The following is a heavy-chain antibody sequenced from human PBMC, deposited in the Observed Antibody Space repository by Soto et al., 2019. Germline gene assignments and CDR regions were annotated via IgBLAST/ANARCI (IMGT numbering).Heavy chain of an antibody. CDR1: GGSISSYY. CDR3: ARRWGYSFDY. D-gene: IGHD7-27*01. J-gene: IGHJ4*02. CDR2: IYYSGST. Sequence: QLQLQESGPGLVKPSETLSLTCTVSGGSISSYYWGWIRRPPGKGLEWIGSIYYSGSTYYNPSLQSRVTISVDTSKNQFSLKLSSVPAADTAVYYCARRWGYSFDYWGQGTLVTVSS. V-gene: IGHV4-39*01.